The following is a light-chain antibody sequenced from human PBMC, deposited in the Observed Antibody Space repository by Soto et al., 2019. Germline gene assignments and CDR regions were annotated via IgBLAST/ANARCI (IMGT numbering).Light chain of an antibody. J-gene: IGKJ5*01. Sequence: IVVTHSPCILSLSPEKRATLSCRAIQSVTKNTLNWYQQTPGQAPRLLIYGASIRAPGIPDRFSGSGSETDFTLTISRLEPEDFALYYCQQYGSSAPITFGQGTRLEIK. CDR1: QSVTKNT. CDR2: GAS. CDR3: QQYGSSAPIT. V-gene: IGKV3-20*01.